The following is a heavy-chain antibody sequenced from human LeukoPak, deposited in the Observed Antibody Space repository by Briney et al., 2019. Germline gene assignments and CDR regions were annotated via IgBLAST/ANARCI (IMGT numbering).Heavy chain of an antibody. J-gene: IGHJ6*02. Sequence: KPGRSLRLSCTASGFTFGDYAMSWFRQAPGKGLEWVSGIGGSGGNTWYADSVKGRFTISRDNSKNTLYLQMNRLRAEDTATYYCAKYRTGPPYGLDVWGQGTTVTVSS. CDR2: IGGSGGNT. CDR3: AKYRTGPPYGLDV. V-gene: IGHV3-23*01. CDR1: GFTFGDYA. D-gene: IGHD1-26*01.